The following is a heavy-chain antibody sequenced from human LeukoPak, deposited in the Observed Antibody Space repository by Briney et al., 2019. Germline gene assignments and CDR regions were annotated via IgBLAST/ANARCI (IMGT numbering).Heavy chain of an antibody. CDR3: ARGSTGTGGGSFDY. CDR1: GFTVSSNY. J-gene: IGHJ4*02. Sequence: GGSLRLSCAASGFTVSSNYMSWVRQAPGRGLEWVSFISSVSGYIYYADSVKDRFTISRDNARNSLYLQMNSLRAEDTAVYYCARGSTGTGGGSFDYWGQGTLVTVSS. D-gene: IGHD1-14*01. CDR2: ISSVSGYI. V-gene: IGHV3-21*01.